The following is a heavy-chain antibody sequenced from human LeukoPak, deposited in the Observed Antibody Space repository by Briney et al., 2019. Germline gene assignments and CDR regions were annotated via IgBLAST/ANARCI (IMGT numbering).Heavy chain of an antibody. CDR1: GFTFSSYA. CDR2: INDNGDGT. V-gene: IGHV3-23*01. D-gene: IGHD5-12*01. CDR3: AKDLSGYDYFGVDY. J-gene: IGHJ4*02. Sequence: GGSLRLSCAASGFTFSSYAMSWVRQAPGKGLKWVSTINDNGDGTYYADSVKGRFTISRDNSKNTLYLQMNSLRAEDTAVYYCAKDLSGYDYFGVDYWGQGTLVTVSS.